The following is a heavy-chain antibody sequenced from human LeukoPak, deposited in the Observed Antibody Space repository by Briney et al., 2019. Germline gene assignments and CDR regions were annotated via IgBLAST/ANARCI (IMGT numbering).Heavy chain of an antibody. CDR3: VRVNGHYLDY. CDR1: GDSISSYY. CDR2: IYYSGST. J-gene: IGHJ4*02. Sequence: SETLSLTCSVSGDSISSYYWSWIRQPPGKGLEWIGYIYYSGSTNYNPSLKSRVTISVDTSKNQFSLRLSSVTPADTAVYYCVRVNGHYLDYWGQGTLVTVS. V-gene: IGHV4-59*01. D-gene: IGHD3-16*02.